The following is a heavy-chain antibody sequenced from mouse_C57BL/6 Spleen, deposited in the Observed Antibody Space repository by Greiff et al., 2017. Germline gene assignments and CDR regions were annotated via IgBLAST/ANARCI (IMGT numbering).Heavy chain of an antibody. CDR1: GFTFSDYY. CDR3: ARDRGLRGYFDV. Sequence: EVKLVESEGGLVQPGSSMKLSCTASGFTFSDYYMAWVRQVPEKGLEWVANINYDGSSTYYLDSLKSRFIISRDNAKNILYLQMSSLKSEDTATYYCARDRGLRGYFDVWGTGTTVTVSS. J-gene: IGHJ1*03. V-gene: IGHV5-16*01. D-gene: IGHD1-1*01. CDR2: INYDGSST.